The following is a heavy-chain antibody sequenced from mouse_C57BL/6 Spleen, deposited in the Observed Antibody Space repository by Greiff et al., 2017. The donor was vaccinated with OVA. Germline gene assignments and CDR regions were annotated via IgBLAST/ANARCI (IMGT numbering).Heavy chain of an antibody. Sequence: EVHLVESGGDLVKPGGSLKLSCAASGFTFSSYGMSWVRQTPDKRLEWVATISSGGSYTYYPDSVKGRFTISRDNAKNTLYLQMSSLKSEDTAMYYCARLTGTRWYFDVGGTGTTVTVSS. CDR2: ISSGGSYT. J-gene: IGHJ1*03. CDR3: ARLTGTRWYFDV. V-gene: IGHV5-6*01. D-gene: IGHD4-1*01. CDR1: GFTFSSYG.